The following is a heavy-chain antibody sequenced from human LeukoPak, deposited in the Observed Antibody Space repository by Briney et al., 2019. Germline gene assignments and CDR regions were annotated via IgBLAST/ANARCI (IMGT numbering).Heavy chain of an antibody. CDR3: ARMRPELDY. CDR1: GFTFSSYE. V-gene: IGHV3-48*03. CDR2: ISSSGGTI. D-gene: IGHD6-6*01. Sequence: GGSLRLSCAASGFTFSSYEMNWVRQAPGKGLEWISYISSSGGTIYYADSVKGRFTISRDNAKNSAYLQMNSLRAEDTAVYYCARMRPELDYWGQGTLVTVSS. J-gene: IGHJ4*02.